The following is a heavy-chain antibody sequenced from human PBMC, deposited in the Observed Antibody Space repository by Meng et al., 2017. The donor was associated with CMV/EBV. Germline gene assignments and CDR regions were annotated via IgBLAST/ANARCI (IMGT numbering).Heavy chain of an antibody. CDR2: INWNGGST. CDR3: ARDLSPDSSDYYYGMDV. D-gene: IGHD6-25*01. J-gene: IGHJ6*02. CDR1: GFTFDDYG. V-gene: IGHV3-20*04. Sequence: GGSLRPSCAASGFTFDDYGMSWVRQAPGKGLEWVSGINWNGGSTGYADSVKGRFTISRDNAKDSLYLQMNSLRAEDTALYYCARDLSPDSSDYYYGMDVWGQGTTVTVSS.